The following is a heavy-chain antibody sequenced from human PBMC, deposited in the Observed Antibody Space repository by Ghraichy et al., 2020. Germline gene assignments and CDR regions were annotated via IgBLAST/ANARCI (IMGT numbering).Heavy chain of an antibody. Sequence: ASVKVSCKASGYTFTGYYMHWVRQAPGQGLEWMGWINPNSGGTRYAQKFQGRVTMTRDTSINTAYMELSRLRSDDTAVYFCARAAKFDYEILTGYYSDDAFDIWGQGTMVTVSS. CDR3: ARAAKFDYEILTGYYSDDAFDI. J-gene: IGHJ3*02. CDR1: GYTFTGYY. V-gene: IGHV1-2*02. D-gene: IGHD3-9*01. CDR2: INPNSGGT.